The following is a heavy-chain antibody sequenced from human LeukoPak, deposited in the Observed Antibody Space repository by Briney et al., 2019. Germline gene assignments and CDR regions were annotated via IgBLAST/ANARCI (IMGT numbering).Heavy chain of an antibody. CDR2: ISSDGSST. V-gene: IGHV3-74*01. D-gene: IGHD4-17*01. CDR3: AKSLTVTTRIHSIDP. Sequence: GGSLRLSCAASGFTFSTYWMHWVRQAPGKGLVWVSRISSDGSSTTYADSEKGRFTISRDSSKNTLYLQMHSLRAEDTAVYYCAKSLTVTTRIHSIDPRGQGTLVTVSS. CDR1: GFTFSTYW. J-gene: IGHJ4*02.